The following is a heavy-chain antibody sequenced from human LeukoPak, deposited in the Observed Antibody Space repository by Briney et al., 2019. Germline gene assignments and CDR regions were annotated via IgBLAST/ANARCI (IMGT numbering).Heavy chain of an antibody. CDR1: GGTFSSYA. CDR2: IIPIFGTA. CDR3: ARGSSRGYAFDI. V-gene: IGHV1-69*13. Sequence: ASVKVSCKASGGTFSSYAISWARQAPGQGLEWMGGIIPIFGTANYAQKFQGRVTITADESTSTAYMELSSLRSEDTAVYYCARGSSRGYAFDIWGQGTMVTVSS. J-gene: IGHJ3*02. D-gene: IGHD6-13*01.